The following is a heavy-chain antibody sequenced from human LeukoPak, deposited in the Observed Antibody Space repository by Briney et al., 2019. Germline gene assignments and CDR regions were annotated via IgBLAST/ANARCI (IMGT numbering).Heavy chain of an antibody. V-gene: IGHV3-74*01. Sequence: GRSLRLPCVASRFNHSNYWMYWVRQPPGKGLVWISHTSPEETFTGYADSVKGRFSISRDIAKNTFYLQMNSLRAEDTAVYYCAPDLRDSDHWGKGTLVTVSS. D-gene: IGHD3/OR15-3a*01. J-gene: IGHJ4*02. CDR1: RFNHSNYW. CDR3: APDLRDSDH. CDR2: TSPEETFT.